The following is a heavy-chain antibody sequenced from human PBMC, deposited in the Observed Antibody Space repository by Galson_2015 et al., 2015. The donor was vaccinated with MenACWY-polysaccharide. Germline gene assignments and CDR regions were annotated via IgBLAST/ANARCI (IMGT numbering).Heavy chain of an antibody. V-gene: IGHV3-23*01. CDR3: AKNLAAAGTYYYGMDV. CDR2: IGATGGDA. J-gene: IGHJ6*02. CDR1: GFSFGHYA. Sequence: SLRLCCTASGFSFGHYAMTWVRQAPGKGLVCVSGIGATGGDAYFADSVKGRFTISRDNSKNTLYLQMNSLRAEDTAVYFCAKNLAAAGTYYYGMDVWGQGTTVTVSS. D-gene: IGHD6-13*01.